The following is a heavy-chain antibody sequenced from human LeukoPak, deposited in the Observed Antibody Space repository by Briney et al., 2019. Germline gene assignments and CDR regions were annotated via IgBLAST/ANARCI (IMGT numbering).Heavy chain of an antibody. CDR1: GYTFTSYY. CDR3: ARDWRAGIAVAGGYFDY. V-gene: IGHV1-46*01. D-gene: IGHD6-19*01. J-gene: IGHJ4*02. CDR2: INPSGGST. Sequence: ASVKVSCKASGYTFTSYYMHWVRQAPGQGLEWMGIINPSGGSTSYAQKFQGRVTMTRDTSTGTVYMELSSLRSEDTAVYYCARDWRAGIAVAGGYFDYWGQGTLVTVSS.